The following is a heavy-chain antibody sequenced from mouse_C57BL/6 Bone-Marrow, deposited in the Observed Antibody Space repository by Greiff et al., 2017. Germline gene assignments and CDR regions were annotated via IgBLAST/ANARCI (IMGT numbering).Heavy chain of an antibody. J-gene: IGHJ2*01. CDR2: IYPRSGNT. CDR3: AISSPYYFDY. Sequence: QVPLQQSGAELARPGASVKLSCKASGYTFTSYGISWVKQRTGQGLEWIGEIYPRSGNTNYNEKFKGKATLPVDKSSSTAYMELRSLTSEDSAVXFCAISSPYYFDYWGQGTTLTVSS. D-gene: IGHD1-1*01. V-gene: IGHV1-81*01. CDR1: GYTFTSYG.